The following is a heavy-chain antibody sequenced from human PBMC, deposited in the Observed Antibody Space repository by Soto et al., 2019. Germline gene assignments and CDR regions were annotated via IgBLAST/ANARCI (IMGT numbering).Heavy chain of an antibody. J-gene: IGHJ3*01. D-gene: IGHD2-21*01. CDR1: GFTFSRHI. CDR2: ISSTSTNI. CDR3: SRGIASSSLVTFDV. V-gene: IGHV3-21*02. Sequence: EVQLVESGGGLVKPGGSLRLSCAASGFTFSRHIMHWVRQAPGKGLEWIASISSTSTNIYYADSVKGRFIISRDNTKNSMYLQMNCLRAEDIAVYFCSRGIASSSLVTFDVWGQGTMVTVSP.